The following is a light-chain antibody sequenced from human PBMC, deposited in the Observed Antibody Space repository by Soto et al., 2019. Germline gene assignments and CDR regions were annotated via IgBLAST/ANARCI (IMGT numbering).Light chain of an antibody. CDR1: SSDVGSYNL. V-gene: IGLV2-23*01. J-gene: IGLJ2*01. Sequence: QSVLTQPASVSGSPGQSITISCTGTSSDVGSYNLVSWYQQHPGKAPKLMIYEGSKRPSGVSNRFSGSKSGNTASLPISGLQAEDEADYYCCSYAGSRGVVFCGGTKLTVL. CDR2: EGS. CDR3: CSYAGSRGVV.